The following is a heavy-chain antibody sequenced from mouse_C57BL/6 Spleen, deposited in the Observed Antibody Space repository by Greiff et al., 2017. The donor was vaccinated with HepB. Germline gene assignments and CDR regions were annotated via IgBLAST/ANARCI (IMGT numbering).Heavy chain of an antibody. CDR1: GFTFTDYY. Sequence: EVQVVESGGGLVQPGGSLSLSCAASGFTFTDYYMSWVRQPPGKALEWLGFIRNKANGYTTEYSASVKGRFTISRDNSQSILYLQMNALRAEDSATYYCARNGYGNYPLDYWGQGTTLTVSS. D-gene: IGHD2-10*02. CDR2: IRNKANGYTT. J-gene: IGHJ2*01. CDR3: ARNGYGNYPLDY. V-gene: IGHV7-3*01.